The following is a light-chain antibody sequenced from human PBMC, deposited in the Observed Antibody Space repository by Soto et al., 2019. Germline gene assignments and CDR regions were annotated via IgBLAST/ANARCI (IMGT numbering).Light chain of an antibody. J-gene: IGKJ1*01. V-gene: IGKV1-5*01. CDR3: QQYNTYLT. CDR1: QSISRW. Sequence: DIQMTQSPSALCASVGNKVTISCRASQSISRWLAWYQQKPGKAPKLLIHDASSLESGVPSRFSGSGSGTEFTLTISNLQPGDVATYYCQQYNTYLTFGQGTKVDIK. CDR2: DAS.